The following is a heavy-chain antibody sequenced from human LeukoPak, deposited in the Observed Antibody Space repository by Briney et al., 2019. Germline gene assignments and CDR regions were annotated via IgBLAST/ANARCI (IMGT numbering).Heavy chain of an antibody. CDR1: GYTFTSYG. Sequence: ASVKVSCKASGYTFTSYGISWVRQAPGQGLEWMGWINPYNGGTDYAQKFQGRVTMTRDTSINTAYMELSSLVSDDTAVYYCARGGYSGSYPPNYWGQGTLVTVSS. J-gene: IGHJ4*02. V-gene: IGHV1-2*02. D-gene: IGHD1-26*01. CDR2: INPYNGGT. CDR3: ARGGYSGSYPPNY.